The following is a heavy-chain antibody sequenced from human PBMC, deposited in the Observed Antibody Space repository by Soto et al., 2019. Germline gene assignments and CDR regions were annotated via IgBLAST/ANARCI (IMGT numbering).Heavy chain of an antibody. J-gene: IGHJ6*02. CDR1: GFTFSSYG. CDR3: AKDLDCSSTSCYAAPPVYYGMDV. Sequence: PGGSLRLSCAASGFTFSSYGMHWVRQAPGKGLEWVAVISYDGSNKYYADSVKGRFTISRDNSKNTLYLQMNSLRAEDTAVYYCAKDLDCSSTSCYAAPPVYYGMDVWGQRTTVTVSS. D-gene: IGHD2-2*01. V-gene: IGHV3-30*18. CDR2: ISYDGSNK.